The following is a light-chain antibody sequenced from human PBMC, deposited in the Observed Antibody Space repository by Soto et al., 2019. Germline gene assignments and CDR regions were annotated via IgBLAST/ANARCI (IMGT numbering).Light chain of an antibody. CDR3: MQALQTPRT. Sequence: DIVMTQSPLSLPVTPGEPASISCRSSQSLLHSNGYNYLDWYLQKPGQSTQLLMYLGSNRATGVADRFSGSVSVTDFTLKVSRVEAEDVGVYFCMQALQTPRTFGQGTKVEIK. CDR2: LGS. J-gene: IGKJ1*01. CDR1: QSLLHSNGYNY. V-gene: IGKV2-28*01.